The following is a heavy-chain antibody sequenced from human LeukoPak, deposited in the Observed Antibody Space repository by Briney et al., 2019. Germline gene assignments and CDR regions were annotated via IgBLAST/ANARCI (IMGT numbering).Heavy chain of an antibody. V-gene: IGHV3-21*01. CDR3: ARDGRDIAAAGKLPTAYYFDH. CDR2: ISSSSSYI. D-gene: IGHD6-13*01. J-gene: IGHJ4*02. Sequence: GGSLRLSCAASGFTFSSFAMHWVRQAPGKGLEWVSSISSSSSYIYYADSVKGRFTISRDNAKNSLYLQMNSLRAEDTAVYYCARDGRDIAAAGKLPTAYYFDHWGQGTLVTVSS. CDR1: GFTFSSFA.